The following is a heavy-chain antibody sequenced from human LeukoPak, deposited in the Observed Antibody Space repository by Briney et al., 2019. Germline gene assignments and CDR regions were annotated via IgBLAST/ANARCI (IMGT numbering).Heavy chain of an antibody. CDR2: IKQDGIEK. D-gene: IGHD3-3*01. J-gene: IGHJ4*02. CDR3: ARDHGDNLWSGYLD. Sequence: GGSLRLSCAASGFTFSSYWMDWVRQVPGKGLEWVANIKQDGIEKYFVGSVKGRFAISRDNAKNSLYLQMSSLRAEDTAVYYCARDHGDNLWSGYLDWGQGTLVTVSS. V-gene: IGHV3-7*03. CDR1: GFTFSSYW.